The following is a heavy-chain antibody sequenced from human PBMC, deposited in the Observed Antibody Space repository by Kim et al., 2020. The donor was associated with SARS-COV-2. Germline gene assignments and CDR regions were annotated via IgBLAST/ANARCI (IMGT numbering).Heavy chain of an antibody. Sequence: GGSLRLSCAASGFTFSNYAMNWVRQAPGKGLEWVSTISGNSDNTYYTDSVKGRFTISRDNSKNTLYLQMNSLRAEDTALYYCARRYDILRGHYYYYMDVWGTGTTVTVSS. D-gene: IGHD3-9*01. J-gene: IGHJ6*03. CDR2: ISGNSDNT. CDR1: GFTFSNYA. V-gene: IGHV3-23*01. CDR3: ARRYDILRGHYYYYMDV.